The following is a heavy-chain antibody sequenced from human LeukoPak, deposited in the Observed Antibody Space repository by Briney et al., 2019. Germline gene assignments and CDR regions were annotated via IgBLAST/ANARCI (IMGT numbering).Heavy chain of an antibody. D-gene: IGHD5-12*01. CDR3: AKDIGGYSDYDLGY. Sequence: GGSLRLSCAASGFIFDEYTMHWVRQAPGKGLEWVSLMSVDGGITYYADSVKGRFTISRDNSENSLYLQMNSLRIEDTALYYCAKDIGGYSDYDLGYWGQGTLVTVSS. CDR1: GFIFDEYT. CDR2: MSVDGGIT. V-gene: IGHV3-43*02. J-gene: IGHJ4*02.